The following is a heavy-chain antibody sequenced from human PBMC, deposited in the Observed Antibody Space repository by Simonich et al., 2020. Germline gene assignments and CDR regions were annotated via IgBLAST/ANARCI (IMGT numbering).Heavy chain of an antibody. J-gene: IGHJ3*02. D-gene: IGHD3-9*01. CDR3: ACLGTGDAFDI. CDR2: IKQDGSEK. CDR1: GFTFSSYW. V-gene: IGHV3-7*01. Sequence: EVQLVESGGGLVQPGGSLRLSCAASGFTFSSYWMSWVRQAPGKGLEWVAKIKQDGSEKYYVDSVKGRFTISRDNAKNSLYLKMNSLRAEDTAVYYCACLGTGDAFDIWGQGTMVTVSS.